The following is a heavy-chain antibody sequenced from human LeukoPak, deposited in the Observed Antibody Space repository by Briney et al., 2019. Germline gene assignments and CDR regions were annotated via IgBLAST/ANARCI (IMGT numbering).Heavy chain of an antibody. CDR1: GGTFSSYA. CDR2: IIPIFGTA. CDR3: ARESSTVTIFGVVTYFDY. J-gene: IGHJ4*02. Sequence: SVKVSCKASGGTFSSYAISWVRQAPGQGLEWMGGIIPIFGTANYAQKFQGRVTITADESTSTAYMELRSLRSDDTAVYYCARESSTVTIFGVVTYFDYWGQGTLVTVS. D-gene: IGHD3-3*01. V-gene: IGHV1-69*13.